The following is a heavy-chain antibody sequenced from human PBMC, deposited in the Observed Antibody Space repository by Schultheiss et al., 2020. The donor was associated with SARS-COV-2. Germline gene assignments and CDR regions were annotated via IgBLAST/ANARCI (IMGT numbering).Heavy chain of an antibody. V-gene: IGHV4-31*03. Sequence: SETLSLTCTVSGGSISSGGYYWSWIRQHPGKGLEWIGYIYYSGSTYYNPSLRSRVTISVDTSKNQFSLKLSSVTAADTAVYYCARHGRPPHFDYWGQGTLVTVSS. CDR3: ARHGRPPHFDY. CDR1: GGSISSGGYY. J-gene: IGHJ4*02. D-gene: IGHD6-6*01. CDR2: IYYSGST.